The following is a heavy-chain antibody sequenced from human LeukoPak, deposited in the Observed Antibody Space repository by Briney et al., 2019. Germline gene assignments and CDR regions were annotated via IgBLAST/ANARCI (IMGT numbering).Heavy chain of an antibody. J-gene: IGHJ4*02. V-gene: IGHV4-4*02. Sequence: SETLSLTCAVSGGSISSSNWWSWVRQPPGKGLEWIGEIYHSGSTNYNPSLKSRVTISVDKSKNQFSLKLSSVTAADTAVYYCARDGAGYCSGGSCYRPQYYFDYWDQGTLVTVSS. D-gene: IGHD2-15*01. CDR1: GGSISSSNW. CDR2: IYHSGST. CDR3: ARDGAGYCSGGSCYRPQYYFDY.